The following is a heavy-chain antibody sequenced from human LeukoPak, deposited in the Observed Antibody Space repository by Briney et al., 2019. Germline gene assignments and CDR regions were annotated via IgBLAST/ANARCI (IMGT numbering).Heavy chain of an antibody. J-gene: IGHJ4*02. CDR1: GGSFSGYY. Sequence: SETLSLTCAVYGGSFSGYYWSWIRQPPGKGLEWIGEINHSGSTNYNPSLKSRVTISVETSKNQFSLKLSSVTAADTAVYYCARGGKQQLSAYFDYWGQGTLVTVSS. CDR3: ARGGKQQLSAYFDY. V-gene: IGHV4-34*01. CDR2: INHSGST. D-gene: IGHD6-13*01.